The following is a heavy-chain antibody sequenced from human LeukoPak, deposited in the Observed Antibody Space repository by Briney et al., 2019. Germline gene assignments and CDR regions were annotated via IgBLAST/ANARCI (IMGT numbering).Heavy chain of an antibody. V-gene: IGHV1-46*01. Sequence: VASVKVSCKASGYTFTGYYMHWVRQAPGQGLEWMGIINPSGGSTSYEQKFQGRVTMTRDMSTSTVYMELSSLRSEDTAVYYCARDRSELQSDYYYYYYYMDVWGKGTTVTVSS. CDR2: INPSGGST. D-gene: IGHD5-24*01. CDR1: GYTFTGYY. CDR3: ARDRSELQSDYYYYYYYMDV. J-gene: IGHJ6*03.